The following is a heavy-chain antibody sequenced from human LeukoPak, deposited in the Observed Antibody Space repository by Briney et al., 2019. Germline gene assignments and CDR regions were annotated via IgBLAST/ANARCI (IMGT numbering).Heavy chain of an antibody. Sequence: SETLSLTCTVSGGSISSGGYYWSWIRQPPGKGLEWIGEINHSGSTNYNPSLKSRVTISVDTSKNQFSLKLSSVTAADTAVYYCARGHLRWELLPDYWGQGTLVTVSS. CDR2: INHSGST. CDR1: GGSISSGGYY. J-gene: IGHJ4*02. D-gene: IGHD1-26*01. V-gene: IGHV4-39*07. CDR3: ARGHLRWELLPDY.